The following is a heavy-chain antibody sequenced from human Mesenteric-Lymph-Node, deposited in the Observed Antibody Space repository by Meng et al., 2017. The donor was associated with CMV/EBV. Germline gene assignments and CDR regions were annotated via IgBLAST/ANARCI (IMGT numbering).Heavy chain of an antibody. CDR2: ISSSGST. V-gene: IGHV4-34*09. CDR1: GGSFSAYY. D-gene: IGHD2/OR15-2a*01. J-gene: IGHJ4*02. Sequence: LRLSCSVYGGSFSAYYWSWIRQPPGKGLEWIGTISSSGSTNYNPSLSSRVTISLDRTKSQFSLRLTSVTAADTAVYFCARDGEYTFPVDFWGQGTLVTVSS. CDR3: ARDGEYTFPVDF.